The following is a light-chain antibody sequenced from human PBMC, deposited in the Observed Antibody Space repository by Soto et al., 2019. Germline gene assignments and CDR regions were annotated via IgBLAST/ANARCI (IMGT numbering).Light chain of an antibody. CDR1: QSISFY. J-gene: IGKJ1*01. Sequence: IQMTQSPSSVSASVGYRVSITCGASQSISFYLNWYQQKPGKAPKVLIYGASSLQSGVPSRFSGSGSGTHFTLTISSLQPEDFATYFCQQYSDYSRTFGQGTKVDI. CDR3: QQYSDYSRT. CDR2: GAS. V-gene: IGKV1-39*01.